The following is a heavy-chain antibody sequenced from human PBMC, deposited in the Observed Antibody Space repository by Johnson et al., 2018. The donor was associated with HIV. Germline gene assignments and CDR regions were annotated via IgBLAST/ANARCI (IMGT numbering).Heavy chain of an antibody. CDR2: IRYDGSDK. J-gene: IGHJ3*02. CDR1: GFTFSSYG. D-gene: IGHD4-17*01. V-gene: IGHV3-30*02. CDR3: ARAPPYGDYGDTFDI. Sequence: QVQLVESGGGVVQPGGSLRLSCAASGFTFSSYGMHWVRQAPGKGLEWVAFIRYDGSDKYYADSVKGRFTISRENSKNTLYLQMNSLRAEDTAVYYCARAPPYGDYGDTFDIWGQGTMVSVSS.